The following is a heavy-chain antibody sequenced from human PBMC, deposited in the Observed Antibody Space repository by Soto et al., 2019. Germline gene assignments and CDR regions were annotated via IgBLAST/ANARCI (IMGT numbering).Heavy chain of an antibody. CDR3: AKGGTSGSGSYYPY. D-gene: IGHD3-10*01. CDR2: ISWNSGSI. Sequence: EVQLVESGGGLVQPGRSLRLSCAASGFTFDDYAMHWVRQAPGKGLEWVSGISWNSGSIGYADSVKGRFTISRDNAKNSLYLQVNSLRAEDTALYYCAKGGTSGSGSYYPYWGQGTLVTVSS. V-gene: IGHV3-9*01. CDR1: GFTFDDYA. J-gene: IGHJ4*02.